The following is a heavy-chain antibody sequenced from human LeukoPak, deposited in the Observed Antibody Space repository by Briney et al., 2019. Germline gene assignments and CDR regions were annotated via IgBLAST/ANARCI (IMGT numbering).Heavy chain of an antibody. J-gene: IGHJ4*02. D-gene: IGHD1-14*01. V-gene: IGHV3-66*01. CDR3: VTGTHPGN. Sequence: PGGSLRLSCAASGFTVSNNYMSWVRQAPGKGLEWIAVIYSGGSTFHADSVKGRFIISRDNSKNTLYLQMNSLRVEDTAVYYCVTGTHPGNWGQGTLVTVSS. CDR2: IYSGGST. CDR1: GFTVSNNY.